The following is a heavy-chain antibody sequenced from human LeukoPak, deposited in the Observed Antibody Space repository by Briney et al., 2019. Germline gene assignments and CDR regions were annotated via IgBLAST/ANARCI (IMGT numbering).Heavy chain of an antibody. CDR2: ISSSGSTI. CDR3: ARDHPLNYDFWSGYPLHYYYGMDV. J-gene: IGHJ6*02. V-gene: IGHV3-11*01. CDR1: GFTFSDYY. Sequence: PGGSLRLSCAASGFTFSDYYMSWIRQAPGKGLERVSYISSSGSTIYYADSVKGRFTISRDNAKNSLHLQMNSLRAEDTAVYYCARDHPLNYDFWSGYPLHYYYGMDVWGQGTTVTVS. D-gene: IGHD3-3*01.